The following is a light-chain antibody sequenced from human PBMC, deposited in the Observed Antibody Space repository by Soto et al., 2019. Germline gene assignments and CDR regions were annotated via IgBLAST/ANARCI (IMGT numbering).Light chain of an antibody. J-gene: IGKJ3*01. CDR2: AAS. CDR1: QDIRTD. V-gene: IGKV1-6*01. CDR3: LQYNNYPFT. Sequence: IQMTQSPSSLSASVGERVTITCRASQDIRTDLGWYQQKPGQAPKLLIYAASSLQGGFPSRFSGSGSGTDFTLTISSLQPEDFATYYCLQYNNYPFTFGPGTKVDIK.